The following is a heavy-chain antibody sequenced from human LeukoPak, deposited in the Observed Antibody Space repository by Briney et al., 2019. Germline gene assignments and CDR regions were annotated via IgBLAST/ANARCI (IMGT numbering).Heavy chain of an antibody. CDR3: AREFNYYDSSGLSSEGFDY. Sequence: PGGSLRLSCAASGFIFDIYNMNCVRQVPGKGLEWVSYISSRSTTIHYADSVKGRFTISRDDAKNSLYLQMNSLRAEDTAVYYCAREFNYYDSSGLSSEGFDYWGQGTLVTVSS. D-gene: IGHD3-22*01. J-gene: IGHJ4*02. CDR1: GFIFDIYN. V-gene: IGHV3-48*01. CDR2: ISSRSTTI.